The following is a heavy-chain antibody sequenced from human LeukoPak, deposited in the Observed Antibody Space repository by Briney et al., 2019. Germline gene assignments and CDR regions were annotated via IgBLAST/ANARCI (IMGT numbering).Heavy chain of an antibody. CDR3: ARGGYYYDASGPDAFDI. D-gene: IGHD3-22*01. CDR2: ISDDGSNK. J-gene: IGHJ3*02. Sequence: GRSLRLSCAASGFTFSSYAMHWVRRAPGKGLEWVAHISDDGSNKYYADSVKGRFTISRDNSNNTLYLQMNSLRAEDTAVYYCARGGYYYDASGPDAFDIWGQGTVVTVSS. CDR1: GFTFSSYA. V-gene: IGHV3-30*04.